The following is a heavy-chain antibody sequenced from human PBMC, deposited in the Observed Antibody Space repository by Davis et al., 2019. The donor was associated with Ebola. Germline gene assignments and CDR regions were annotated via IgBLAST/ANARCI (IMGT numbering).Heavy chain of an antibody. CDR1: GFSFRSYA. V-gene: IGHV3-23*01. CDR2: ISGSGGST. Sequence: GEFLKTFCAASGFSFRSYAMSWVRQAPGTGLEWVSAISGSGGSTYYADSVKGRFTISRDNSKNTLYLQMNSLRAEDTAVYYCAKDQASYSSWGIGDVWGQGTTVTVSS. D-gene: IGHD6-6*01. J-gene: IGHJ6*02. CDR3: AKDQASYSSWGIGDV.